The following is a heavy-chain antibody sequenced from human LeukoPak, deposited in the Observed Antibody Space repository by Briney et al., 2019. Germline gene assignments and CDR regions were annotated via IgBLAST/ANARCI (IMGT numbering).Heavy chain of an antibody. CDR1: GFTFTTYA. D-gene: IGHD1-26*01. CDR2: ITRGGRT. Sequence: LAGGSLRLXCVPSGFTFTTYAMNWVRPAPGKGLEWVSGITRGGRTYYADFVKGRFTISRDSSKNTLYLQMTSLRADDTALYCCARSIPPDFWGQGTLVTVSS. CDR3: ARSIPPDF. J-gene: IGHJ4*02. V-gene: IGHV3-23*01.